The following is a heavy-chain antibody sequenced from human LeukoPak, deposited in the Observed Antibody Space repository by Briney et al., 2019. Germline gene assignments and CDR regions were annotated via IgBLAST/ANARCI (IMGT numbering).Heavy chain of an antibody. CDR3: ARPYYYDSRIDP. CDR1: GGSISSGDYY. D-gene: IGHD3-22*01. V-gene: IGHV4-30-4*01. CDR2: VYYSGST. Sequence: SETLSLTCTVSGGSISSGDYYWSWIRQPPGKGLEWVAYVYYSGSTYYNPSLKSRVTMSADTSKNQLSLKLSSVTAADTAVYYCARPYYYDSRIDPWGQGILVTVSS. J-gene: IGHJ5*02.